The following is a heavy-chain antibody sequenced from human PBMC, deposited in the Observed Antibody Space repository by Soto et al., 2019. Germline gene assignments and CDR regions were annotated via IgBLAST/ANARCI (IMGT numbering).Heavy chain of an antibody. Sequence: PSETLSLTCTVSGGSISSGDYYWSLIRQPPGKGLEWIGYIYYSGSTYYNPSLKSRVTISVDTSKNQFSLKLSSVTAADTAVYYCARDRSGYYSFDYSGQGTLVTVSS. CDR3: ARDRSGYYSFDY. CDR2: IYYSGST. D-gene: IGHD3-22*01. J-gene: IGHJ4*02. CDR1: GGSISSGDYY. V-gene: IGHV4-30-4*01.